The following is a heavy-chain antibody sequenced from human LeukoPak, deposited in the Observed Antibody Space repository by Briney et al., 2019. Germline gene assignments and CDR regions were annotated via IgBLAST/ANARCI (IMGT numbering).Heavy chain of an antibody. CDR1: GFTFSSYG. CDR2: ISYDGSNK. D-gene: IGHD6-13*01. V-gene: IGHV3-30*18. Sequence: GGSLRLSCAASGFTFSSYGMHWVRQAPGKGLEWVAVISYDGSNKYYADSVKGRFTISRDNSKNTLYLQMNSLRAEDTAVYYCAKTTVYSSSWYYSDYWGQGTLVTVSS. CDR3: AKTTVYSSSWYYSDY. J-gene: IGHJ4*02.